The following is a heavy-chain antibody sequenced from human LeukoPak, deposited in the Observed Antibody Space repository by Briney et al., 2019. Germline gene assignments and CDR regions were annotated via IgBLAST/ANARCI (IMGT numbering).Heavy chain of an antibody. V-gene: IGHV3-48*01. CDR3: ARGLPEWLDAFDI. J-gene: IGHJ3*02. Sequence: PGGSLRLSCAASGLTFSSYSMNWVRQAPGKGLEWVSYISSSSSTIYYADSVKGRFTISRDNAKNSLYLQMNSLRAEDTAVYYCARGLPEWLDAFDIWGQGTMVTVSS. D-gene: IGHD1-14*01. CDR2: ISSSSSTI. CDR1: GLTFSSYS.